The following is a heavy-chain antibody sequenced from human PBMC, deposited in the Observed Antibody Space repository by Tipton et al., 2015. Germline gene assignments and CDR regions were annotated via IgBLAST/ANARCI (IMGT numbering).Heavy chain of an antibody. CDR3: ARPNSSGWFRH. D-gene: IGHD6-19*01. Sequence: TLSLTCTVSGGSISSSSYYWGWIRQPPGKGLEWIGSIYYSGSTYSNPSLKSRVTISVDTSKNQFSLKLSSVTAADTAVYYCARPNSSGWFRHWGQGTLVTVSS. J-gene: IGHJ1*01. CDR2: IYYSGST. CDR1: GGSISSSSYY. V-gene: IGHV4-39*01.